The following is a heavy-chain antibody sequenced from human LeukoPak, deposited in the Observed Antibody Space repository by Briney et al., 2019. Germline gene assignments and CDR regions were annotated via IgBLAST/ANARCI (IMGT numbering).Heavy chain of an antibody. D-gene: IGHD4-23*01. CDR2: ISSTASSI. Sequence: GGSLRLSCAASEFTFSSYSMSWVRQAPGKGLEWVSYISSTASSIYYADSVKGRFTISRDNAKNSLYLQMNSLRDEDTAVYYCARDVTYHGGDWFDPWGQGTPVTVSS. V-gene: IGHV3-48*02. CDR3: ARDVTYHGGDWFDP. CDR1: EFTFSSYS. J-gene: IGHJ5*02.